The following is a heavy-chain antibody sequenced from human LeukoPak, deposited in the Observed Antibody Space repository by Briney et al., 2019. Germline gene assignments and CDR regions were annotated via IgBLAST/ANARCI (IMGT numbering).Heavy chain of an antibody. Sequence: PGGSLRLSCAASGFTFSSYAMSWVRQAPGKGLEWVSAISGSGGSTYYADSVKGRFTISRDNSKNTLYLKMNSLRAEDTAVYYCAKAGTDYYGSGSYSMDVWGQGTTVTVSS. D-gene: IGHD3-10*01. CDR3: AKAGTDYYGSGSYSMDV. J-gene: IGHJ6*02. CDR2: ISGSGGST. V-gene: IGHV3-23*01. CDR1: GFTFSSYA.